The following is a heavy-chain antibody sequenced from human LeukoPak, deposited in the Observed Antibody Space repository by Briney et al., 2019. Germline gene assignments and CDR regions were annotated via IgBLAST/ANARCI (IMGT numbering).Heavy chain of an antibody. CDR3: ARGPIAVVAVGQFDY. J-gene: IGHJ4*02. V-gene: IGHV1-46*01. CDR1: GYTFTIYY. CDR2: ITPSGGST. D-gene: IGHD6-19*01. Sequence: ASVTVSFTGSGYTFTIYYMHWVRQAPGQGREWMGIITPSGGSTSYAQKFQRRVTMTRDTSTSTVYMELSSLRSEDTAVYYCARGPIAVVAVGQFDYWGQGTLVTVSS.